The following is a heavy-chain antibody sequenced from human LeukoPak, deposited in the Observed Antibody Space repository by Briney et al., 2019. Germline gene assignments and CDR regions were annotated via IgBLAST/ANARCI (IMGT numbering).Heavy chain of an antibody. V-gene: IGHV3-74*01. CDR2: INDDGSDT. Sequence: AGGSLRLSCAASGFTFKLYWMHWVRQVPGKRPVWVSRINDDGSDTVYADSVRGRFTISRDDAKNPVYLQMNNLRAEDTAVYHCVRGGPSTWSWGQGTLVTVSS. J-gene: IGHJ5*02. D-gene: IGHD2-15*01. CDR1: GFTFKLYW. CDR3: VRGGPSTWS.